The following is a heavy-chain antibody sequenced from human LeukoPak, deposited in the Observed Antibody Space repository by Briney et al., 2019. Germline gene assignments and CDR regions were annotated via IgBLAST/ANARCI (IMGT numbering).Heavy chain of an antibody. CDR2: VSPYNDNT. J-gene: IGHJ4*02. CDR3: ASEGLDREFDY. Sequence: ASVKVSCKASGYTFTSYGISWVRQAPGQGLEWMGWVSPYNDNTNYAQKLQGRVTMTTDTSTSTAYMELSRLRSDDTAVYYCASEGLDREFDYWGQGTLVTVSS. V-gene: IGHV1-18*01. D-gene: IGHD6-19*01. CDR1: GYTFTSYG.